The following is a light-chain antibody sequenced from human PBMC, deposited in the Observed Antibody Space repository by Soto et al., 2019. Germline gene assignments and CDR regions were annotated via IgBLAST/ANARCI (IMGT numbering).Light chain of an antibody. Sequence: EIVMTQSPATLSVSPGETATLSCRASQSLTSYLAWYQQKPDQAPRLLIYGISTRATGIPVRFRGSGSGTEFTLTISSLQSEDSAVYYCHQYNSWPRGTFGPGTKVEIK. CDR3: HQYNSWPRGT. J-gene: IGKJ3*01. V-gene: IGKV3-15*01. CDR1: QSLTSY. CDR2: GIS.